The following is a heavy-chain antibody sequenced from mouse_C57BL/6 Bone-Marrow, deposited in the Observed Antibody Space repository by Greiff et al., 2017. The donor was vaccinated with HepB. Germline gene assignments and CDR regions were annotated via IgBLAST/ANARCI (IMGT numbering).Heavy chain of an antibody. V-gene: IGHV14-4*01. Sequence: VQLQQSGAELVRPGASVKLSCTASGFNIKDDYMHWVKQRPEQGLEWIGWIDPENGDTEYASKFQGKATITADTSSNTAYLQRSSLTSEDTAVYYCTTLITTVVESDYWGQGTTLTVSS. CDR2: IDPENGDT. D-gene: IGHD1-1*01. CDR1: GFNIKDDY. CDR3: TTLITTVVESDY. J-gene: IGHJ2*01.